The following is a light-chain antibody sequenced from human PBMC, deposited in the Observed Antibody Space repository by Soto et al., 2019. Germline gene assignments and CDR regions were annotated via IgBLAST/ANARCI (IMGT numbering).Light chain of an antibody. CDR3: QQYDTSPPLT. CDR2: GVS. J-gene: IGKJ4*01. CDR1: QSVSSSY. Sequence: EIVLTQYPGTPSLSPGERATLSCRALQSVSSSYLAWYQQKPGQAPSLLIYGVSRRATGTPERFSGSGSGTDFTLIISRLEPEDFAVYYCQQYDTSPPLTFGGGTKVDIK. V-gene: IGKV3-20*01.